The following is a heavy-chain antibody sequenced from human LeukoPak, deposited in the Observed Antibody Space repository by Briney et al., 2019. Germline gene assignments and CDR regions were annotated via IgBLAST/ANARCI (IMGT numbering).Heavy chain of an antibody. CDR2: IYYTGST. CDR3: ARLLDYGGNSY. J-gene: IGHJ4*02. V-gene: IGHV4-59*08. Sequence: SETLSLTCTVSGVSISSYYWSWIRQPPGKGLEWIGYIYYTGSTNYNPSLKSRVTISVDTSKNQFSLKLSSVTAADTAVYYCARLLDYGGNSYWGQGTLVTVSS. CDR1: GVSISSYY. D-gene: IGHD4-23*01.